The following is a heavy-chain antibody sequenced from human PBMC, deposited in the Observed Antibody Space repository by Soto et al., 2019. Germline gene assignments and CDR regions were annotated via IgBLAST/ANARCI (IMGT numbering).Heavy chain of an antibody. CDR2: IYYSGST. CDR1: GSSLSGSSYY. J-gene: IGHJ6*02. CDR3: ARAYYGMDV. Sequence: SESLRRTCTVSGSSLSGSSYYWGWIRQPPGKGLEWTGSIYYSGSTYYTPPLKSRVTISVDTSKNQFSLKLSSVTAADTAVYYCARAYYGMDVWGQGTTVT. V-gene: IGHV4-39*01.